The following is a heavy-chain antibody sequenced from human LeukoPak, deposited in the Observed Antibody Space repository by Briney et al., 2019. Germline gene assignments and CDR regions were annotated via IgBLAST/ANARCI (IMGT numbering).Heavy chain of an antibody. J-gene: IGHJ4*02. D-gene: IGHD5-12*01. V-gene: IGHV1-2*02. Sequence: GASVKVSCKASGYTFTGYYMHWVRQAPGQGLEWMGWINPNSGGTNYAQKFQGRVTMTRDTSISTAYMELSRLRSDDTAVYYCARGPGLGGYDQSPRDYWGQGTLVTVSS. CDR2: INPNSGGT. CDR3: ARGPGLGGYDQSPRDY. CDR1: GYTFTGYY.